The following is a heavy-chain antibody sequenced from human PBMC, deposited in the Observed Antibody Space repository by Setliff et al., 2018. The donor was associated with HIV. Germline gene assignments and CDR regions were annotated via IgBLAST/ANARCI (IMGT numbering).Heavy chain of an antibody. Sequence: PSETLSLTCTVSGGSISTTSYYWGWIRQPPGKGLEWIGSIYYSGSTYYNPSLKGRVTISVDTSKNQFSLKLTSMTATDAAVYYCAGLRRASSYYFDYWGQGTLVTVSS. V-gene: IGHV4-39*01. CDR2: IYYSGST. J-gene: IGHJ4*02. CDR1: GGSISTTSYY. CDR3: AGLRRASSYYFDY.